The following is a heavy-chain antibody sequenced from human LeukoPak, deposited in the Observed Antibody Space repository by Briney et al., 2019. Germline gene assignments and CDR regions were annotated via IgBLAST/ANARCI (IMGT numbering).Heavy chain of an antibody. CDR1: GFTFSSYG. CDR3: AKVTMGDVWFDP. V-gene: IGHV3-30*18. J-gene: IGHJ5*02. CDR2: ISYDGSNK. D-gene: IGHD3-16*01. Sequence: GGSLRLSCAASGFTFSSYGIHWVRQAPGKGLEWVAVISYDGSNKYYADSVKGRFTISRDNSKNTVYLQMSSLRAEDTAVYYCAKVTMGDVWFDPWGQRTLVTVSS.